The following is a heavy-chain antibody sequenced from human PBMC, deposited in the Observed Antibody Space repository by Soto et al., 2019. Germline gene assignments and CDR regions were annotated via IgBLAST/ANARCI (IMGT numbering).Heavy chain of an antibody. J-gene: IGHJ4*02. CDR1: GGSFSSHV. CDR2: IIPIFGTA. Sequence: SVNVSCKDCGGSFSSHVFNWVRQDPGQGLEWMGGIIPIFGTANYAQKFQGRVTITADKSTSTAYMELSSLRSEDTAVYYCARWEPQPNSYYFDYWGQGTLVPVSS. CDR3: ARWEPQPNSYYFDY. D-gene: IGHD1-1*01. V-gene: IGHV1-69*06.